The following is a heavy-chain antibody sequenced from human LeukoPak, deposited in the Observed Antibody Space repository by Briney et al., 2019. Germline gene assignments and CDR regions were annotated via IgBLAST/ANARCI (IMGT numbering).Heavy chain of an antibody. CDR2: IHTSGST. Sequence: SETLSLTCTVSGGSMIAYYCSWIRQTAGKGLEWIGRIHTSGSTKYNSSLKSRVTMSVDTSKNQFSLMLTSVTAADTAVYYCAREGGFYRPLDYSGPGTLVIVSS. V-gene: IGHV4-4*07. D-gene: IGHD2/OR15-2a*01. CDR1: GGSMIAYY. CDR3: AREGGFYRPLDY. J-gene: IGHJ4*02.